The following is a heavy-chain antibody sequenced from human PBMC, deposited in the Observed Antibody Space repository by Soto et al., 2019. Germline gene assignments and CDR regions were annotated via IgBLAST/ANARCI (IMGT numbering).Heavy chain of an antibody. CDR1: GYSFTSYG. D-gene: IGHD5-12*01. J-gene: IGHJ4*01. CDR2: ISAYNCNT. V-gene: IGHV1-18*04. CDR3: ARVLELITTIIAIDY. Sequence: GASVKVSCKASGYSFTSYGLSWVRQAPGQGLEWMGWISAYNCNTNYAQKLQGRVTMTTDTSTSTASMELRSLRSDDTAVYYCARVLELITTIIAIDYWGQGTLVTVSS.